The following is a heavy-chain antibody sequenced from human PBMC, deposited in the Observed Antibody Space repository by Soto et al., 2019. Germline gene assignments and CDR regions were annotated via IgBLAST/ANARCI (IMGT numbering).Heavy chain of an antibody. D-gene: IGHD3-9*01. V-gene: IGHV4-39*07. CDR1: GGSISGYY. Sequence: SETLSLTCAVYGGSISGYYWGWIRQPPGKGLEWIGSIYYSGSTYYNPSLKSRVTISVDTSKNQFSLKLSSVTAADTAVYYCARGILTGYSPYYSYYMDVWGKGTTVTVS. CDR2: IYYSGST. CDR3: ARGILTGYSPYYSYYMDV. J-gene: IGHJ6*03.